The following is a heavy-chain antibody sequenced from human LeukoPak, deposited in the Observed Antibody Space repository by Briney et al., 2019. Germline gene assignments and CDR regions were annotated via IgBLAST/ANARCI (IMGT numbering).Heavy chain of an antibody. CDR2: INDSGST. J-gene: IGHJ4*02. CDR1: VGSFSGYY. CDR3: ARGFGYYYDTLD. D-gene: IGHD3-22*01. V-gene: IGHV4-34*01. Sequence: SQTLSLSCALYVGSFSGYYWSWIRQSPGQGVEGIGEINDSGSTKYTPSLESRVTISVDTSKTQFSLKLSSVAAADTAVYYCARGFGYYYDTLDWGQGTLVTVSS.